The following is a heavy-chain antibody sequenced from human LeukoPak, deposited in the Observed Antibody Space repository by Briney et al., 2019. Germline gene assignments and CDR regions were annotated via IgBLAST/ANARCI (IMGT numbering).Heavy chain of an antibody. CDR3: ARGPNSNWSGLDF. J-gene: IGHJ4*02. CDR1: GFTFSSYA. CDR2: ISPTGSTT. Sequence: GGSLRLSCAASGFTFSSYAMHWARQLPGKGLVWVSRISPTGSTTSYADSVKGRFTVSRDNAKNTLYLQVNNLRAEDTAVYYCARGPNSNWSGLDFWGQGTLLTVSS. V-gene: IGHV3-74*01. D-gene: IGHD6-6*01.